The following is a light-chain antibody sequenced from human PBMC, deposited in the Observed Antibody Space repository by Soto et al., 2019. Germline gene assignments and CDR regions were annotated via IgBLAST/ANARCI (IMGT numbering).Light chain of an antibody. J-gene: IGLJ3*02. CDR2: DTS. CDR1: TGAVTSGHN. Sequence: QAVVTQEPSLTVSPGGTVTLTCGSSTGAVTSGHNTYWLQQKPGQAPRTLIFDTSNKHSWTPARFSGSLLGGKAALTLSGAQPEDEAEYYCLLCYRGPWVFGGGTKLTVL. V-gene: IGLV7-46*01. CDR3: LLCYRGPWV.